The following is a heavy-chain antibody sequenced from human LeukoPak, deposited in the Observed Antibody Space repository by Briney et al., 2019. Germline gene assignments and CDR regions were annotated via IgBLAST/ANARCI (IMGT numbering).Heavy chain of an antibody. D-gene: IGHD6-6*01. Sequence: PSETLSLTCTVSGGSISSSSYYWGWIRQPPGKGLEWIGSIYYSGSTNYNPSLKSRVTISVDTSKNQFSLKLSSVTAADTAVYYCARETSIAARQNWFDPWGQGTLVTVSS. V-gene: IGHV4-39*07. CDR2: IYYSGST. CDR1: GGSISSSSYY. J-gene: IGHJ5*02. CDR3: ARETSIAARQNWFDP.